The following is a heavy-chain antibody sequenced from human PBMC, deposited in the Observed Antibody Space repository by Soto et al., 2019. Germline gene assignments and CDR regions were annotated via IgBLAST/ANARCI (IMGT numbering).Heavy chain of an antibody. CDR1: GFSLSNAGLG. J-gene: IGHJ5*02. V-gene: IGHV2-26*04. D-gene: IGHD6-13*01. CDR3: ASTYSTSWYWFDP. CDR2: IFSNDEK. Sequence: QVTVKESGPVLVKPTETLTLTCTVSGFSLSNAGLGVSWLRQPPGKALEWLAHIFSNDEKSYSTSLKSRLTISKDTSKSQVVLTMTNMDPVDTAKYYCASTYSTSWYWFDPWGQGTLVTVSS.